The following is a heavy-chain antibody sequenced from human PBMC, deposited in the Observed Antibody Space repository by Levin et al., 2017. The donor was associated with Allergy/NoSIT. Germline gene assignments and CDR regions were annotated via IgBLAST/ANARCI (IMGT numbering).Heavy chain of an antibody. Sequence: GGSLRLSCAASGFTFSNFAMSWVRQAPGKGLEWVSTITSSGDSAYHADSVKGRFTISRDNSKNTLHLQMNSLRADDTAVYYCATGSSNSWATFEYWGQGTLVTVSA. CDR3: ATGSSNSWATFEY. V-gene: IGHV3-23*01. D-gene: IGHD6-13*01. J-gene: IGHJ4*02. CDR1: GFTFSNFA. CDR2: ITSSGDSA.